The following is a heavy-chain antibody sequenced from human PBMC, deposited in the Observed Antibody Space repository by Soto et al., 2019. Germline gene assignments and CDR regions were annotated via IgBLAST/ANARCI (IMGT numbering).Heavy chain of an antibody. CDR1: GHTFTNYD. D-gene: IGHD5-18*01. J-gene: IGHJ5*02. Sequence: GASVKVSCKASGHTFTNYDISWVRYATRQGLERMGWMKPGSGDTGYAQKFQGRVTITSDVSIATAYMELHILTYEDTAVLYCASMESFGSKNWFGPWGPVTLVTVFS. CDR2: MKPGSGDT. V-gene: IGHV1-8*02. CDR3: ASMESFGSKNWFGP.